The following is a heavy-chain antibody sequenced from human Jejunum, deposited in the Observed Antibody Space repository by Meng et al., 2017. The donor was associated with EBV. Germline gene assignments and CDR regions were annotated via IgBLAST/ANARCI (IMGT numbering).Heavy chain of an antibody. CDR2: ISHDGSVK. J-gene: IGHJ4*02. CDR1: GFTFSDYG. Sequence: VVLVGSGGGVVQPGRSLGLSCTASGFTFSDYGMQWVRQAPGKGLEWVAVISHDGSVKYHADSVKGRLTISRDNSKNTLYLQMNSLRAEDTAMFYCAKEGTARASSYFDYWGQGILVTVSS. D-gene: IGHD1-26*01. V-gene: IGHV3-30*18. CDR3: AKEGTARASSYFDY.